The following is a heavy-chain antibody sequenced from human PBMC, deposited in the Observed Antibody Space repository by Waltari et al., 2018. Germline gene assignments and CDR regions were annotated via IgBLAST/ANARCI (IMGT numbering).Heavy chain of an antibody. CDR2: IFYSGST. J-gene: IGHJ6*02. V-gene: IGHV4-59*01. CDR1: GDSISSFY. CDR3: ARTNFLGGMDV. Sequence: QVQLQETGPGLVKPSETLSLTCTVSGDSISSFYWSWIRQPPGKGLEWIAYIFYSGSTSYNPSLKSRVTISVDTSKNQFSLNLRSLTAADTAVYYCARTNFLGGMDVRGQGTTVTVSS.